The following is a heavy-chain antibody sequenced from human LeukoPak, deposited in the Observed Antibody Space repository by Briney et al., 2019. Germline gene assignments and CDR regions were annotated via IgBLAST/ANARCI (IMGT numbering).Heavy chain of an antibody. CDR2: TSSSSSTI. J-gene: IGHJ4*02. D-gene: IGHD3-22*01. Sequence: GGSLRLSCAASGFTFSGYDMSWVRQAPGKGLEWVSYTSSSSSTIYYADSVKSRFTISRDNAKNSLYLQMNSLRAEDTAVYYCARDSFSYYDSSGYSDYWGQGTLVTVSS. CDR1: GFTFSGYD. V-gene: IGHV3-48*04. CDR3: ARDSFSYYDSSGYSDY.